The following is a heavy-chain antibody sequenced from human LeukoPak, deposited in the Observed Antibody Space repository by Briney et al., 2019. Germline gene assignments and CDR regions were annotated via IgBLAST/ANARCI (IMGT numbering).Heavy chain of an antibody. D-gene: IGHD3-10*01. CDR3: ARIERITMVRGVDY. J-gene: IGHJ4*02. CDR2: INPNSGGT. CDR1: GYTFTTYA. V-gene: IGHV1-2*02. Sequence: ASVKVSCKASGYTFTTYAMNWVRQAPGQGLEWMGWINPNSGGTNYAQKFQGRVTMTRDTSISTAYMELSRLRSDDTAVYYCARIERITMVRGVDYWGQGTLVTVSS.